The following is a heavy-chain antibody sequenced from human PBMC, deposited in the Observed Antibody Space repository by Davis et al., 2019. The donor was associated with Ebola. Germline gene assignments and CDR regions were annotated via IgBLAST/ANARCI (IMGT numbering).Heavy chain of an antibody. Sequence: SETLSLTCAVYGGSFSGYYWSWIRQPPGKGLEWIGEINHSGSTNYNPSLKSRVTISVDTSKNQFSLKLSSVTAADTAVYYCARGVPIVVVPAAIKFPGGNWFDPWGQGTLVTVSS. CDR1: GGSFSGYY. V-gene: IGHV4-34*01. J-gene: IGHJ5*02. D-gene: IGHD2-2*01. CDR2: INHSGST. CDR3: ARGVPIVVVPAAIKFPGGNWFDP.